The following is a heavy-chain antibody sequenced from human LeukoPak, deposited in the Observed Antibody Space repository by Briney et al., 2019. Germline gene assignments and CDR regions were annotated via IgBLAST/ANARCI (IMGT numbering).Heavy chain of an antibody. CDR1: GGSISSGGYY. CDR2: IYYSGTT. CDR3: ARSGTVTTWNY. Sequence: PSETLSLTCTVSGGSISSGGYYWSWIRQHPGTGLEWIGCIYYSGTTYYHPSLTSRVAISVDTSKNQFSLKLSSVTAADTAVYYCARSGTVTTWNYWGQGTLVTVSS. V-gene: IGHV4-31*03. D-gene: IGHD4-17*01. J-gene: IGHJ4*02.